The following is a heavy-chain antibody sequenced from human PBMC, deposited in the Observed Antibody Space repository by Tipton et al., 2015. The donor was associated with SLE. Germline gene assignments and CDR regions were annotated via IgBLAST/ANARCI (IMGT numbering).Heavy chain of an antibody. Sequence: SLRLSCAASGFTFRSYWMHWVRPAPGKGLVWVSAISGSGGSTYYADSVKGRFTISRDNSKNSLYLQMNGLRAEDTAVYYCARSPVDYWNGYSAWGQGTLVAVSS. V-gene: IGHV3-23*01. J-gene: IGHJ4*02. CDR1: GFTFRSYW. CDR3: ARSPVDYWNGYSA. CDR2: ISGSGGST. D-gene: IGHD3-3*01.